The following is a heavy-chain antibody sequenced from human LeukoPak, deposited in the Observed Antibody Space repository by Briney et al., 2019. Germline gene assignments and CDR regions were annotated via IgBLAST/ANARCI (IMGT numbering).Heavy chain of an antibody. CDR1: GFTFSSYA. CDR2: IKSKTSGGTV. Sequence: GGSLRLSCAASGFTFSSYAMSWVRQAPGKGLEWVGRIKSKTSGGTVDYAAPVKGRCTISRDDSKNTLYLQMNSLRTEDTAVYYCTTVGNWGQGTLVTVSS. V-gene: IGHV3-15*01. J-gene: IGHJ4*02. CDR3: TTVGN.